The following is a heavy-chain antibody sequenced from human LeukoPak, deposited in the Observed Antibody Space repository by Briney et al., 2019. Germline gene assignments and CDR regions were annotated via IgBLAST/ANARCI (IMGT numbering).Heavy chain of an antibody. CDR3: AKDQGYSSAWYSRDGFDM. V-gene: IGHV3-23*01. CDR1: GFTFSSYW. J-gene: IGHJ3*02. D-gene: IGHD6-19*01. Sequence: AGGSLRLSCAASGFTFSSYWMSWVRQAPGKGLEWVSAISKSGDSTFYADSVKGRFTISRDNSQNTLYVQMNSLRAEDTAVYYCAKDQGYSSAWYSRDGFDMWGQGTMVTVSS. CDR2: ISKSGDST.